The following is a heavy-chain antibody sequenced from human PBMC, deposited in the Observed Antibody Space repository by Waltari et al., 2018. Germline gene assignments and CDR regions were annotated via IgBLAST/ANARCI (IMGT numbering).Heavy chain of an antibody. Sequence: QVQLQESGPGLVKPSPTLSLTCPVSGGSISSGSYYWSWLRQPAGKGLEWIGRIYTSGSTNYNPSLKSRVTISVDTSKNQFSLKLSSVTAADTAVYYCARAPYDYVWGSYRDDAFDIWGQGTMVTVSS. CDR2: IYTSGST. CDR1: GGSISSGSYY. J-gene: IGHJ3*02. D-gene: IGHD3-16*02. V-gene: IGHV4-61*02. CDR3: ARAPYDYVWGSYRDDAFDI.